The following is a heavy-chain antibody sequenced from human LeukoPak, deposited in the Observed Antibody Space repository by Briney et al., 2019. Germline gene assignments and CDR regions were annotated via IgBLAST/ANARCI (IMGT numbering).Heavy chain of an antibody. D-gene: IGHD2-21*02. Sequence: PGGSLRLSCAASGFTFSSYWMSWVRQAPGKGLEWVANIKQDGSEKYYVDSVKGRFTISRDNAKNSLYLQMNSLRADDTAVHYCMMSLTAHYYYGLDVWGQGTTVTVSS. V-gene: IGHV3-7*02. CDR1: GFTFSSYW. CDR3: MMSLTAHYYYGLDV. J-gene: IGHJ6*02. CDR2: IKQDGSEK.